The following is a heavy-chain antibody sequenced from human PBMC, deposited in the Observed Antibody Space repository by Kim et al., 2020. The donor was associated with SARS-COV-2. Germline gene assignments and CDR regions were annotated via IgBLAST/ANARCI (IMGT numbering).Heavy chain of an antibody. CDR3: ARGGYCSSTSCYDYGMDV. CDR2: IGTAGDP. Sequence: GGSLRLSCAASGFTFSSYDMHWVRQATGKGLEWVSAIGTAGDPYYPGSVKGRFTISRENAKNSLYLQMNSLRAGDTAVYYCARGGYCSSTSCYDYGMDVWGQGTTVTVSS. D-gene: IGHD2-2*01. CDR1: GFTFSSYD. V-gene: IGHV3-13*05. J-gene: IGHJ6*02.